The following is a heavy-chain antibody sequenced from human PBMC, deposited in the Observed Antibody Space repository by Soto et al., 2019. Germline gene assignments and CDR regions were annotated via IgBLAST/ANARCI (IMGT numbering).Heavy chain of an antibody. CDR3: AKDGRDKGMVDHVNYYYYYGMDV. Sequence: SVKVSCKASGGTFSSYAISWVRQAPGQGLEWMGGIIPIFGTANYAQKRQGRVTTNAGESSRTANMELSSLRSQDTAVYYCAKDGRDKGMVDHVNYYYYYGMDVWGQGTTVT. J-gene: IGHJ6*02. V-gene: IGHV1-69*13. CDR1: GGTFSSYA. CDR2: IIPIFGTA. D-gene: IGHD5-18*01.